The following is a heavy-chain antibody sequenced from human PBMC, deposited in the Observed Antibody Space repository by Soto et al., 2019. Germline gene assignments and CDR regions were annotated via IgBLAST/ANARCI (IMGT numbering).Heavy chain of an antibody. V-gene: IGHV4-31*03. Sequence: SETLSLTCTVSGGSISSGGYYWSWIRQHPGKGLEWIGYIYYSGSTYYNPSLKSRVTISVDTSKNQFSLKPSSVTAADTAVYYCAGRYDYVWGSYRRNAFDIWGQGTMVTVSS. CDR1: GGSISSGGYY. J-gene: IGHJ3*02. CDR3: AGRYDYVWGSYRRNAFDI. D-gene: IGHD3-16*02. CDR2: IYYSGST.